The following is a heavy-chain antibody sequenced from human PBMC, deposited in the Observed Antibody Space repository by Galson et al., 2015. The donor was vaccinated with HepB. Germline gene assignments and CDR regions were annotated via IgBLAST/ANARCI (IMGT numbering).Heavy chain of an antibody. J-gene: IGHJ6*02. D-gene: IGHD5-24*01. Sequence: SLRLSCAASGLSFSTYAMSWVRQAPGKGLEWVSGISNSGDTTYNADSVKGRFTISRDNSKNRLYLKINSLRAEDSAVYYCAKTDGCMEVWGQGTTVTVSS. CDR2: ISNSGDTT. CDR3: AKTDGCMEV. CDR1: GLSFSTYA. V-gene: IGHV3-23*01.